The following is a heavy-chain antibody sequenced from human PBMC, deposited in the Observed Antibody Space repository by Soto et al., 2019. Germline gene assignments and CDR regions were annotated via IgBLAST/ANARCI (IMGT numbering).Heavy chain of an antibody. J-gene: IGHJ4*02. D-gene: IGHD6-13*01. CDR2: ISAYNGNT. V-gene: IGHV1-18*01. CDR1: GYTFTSYG. Sequence: GASVKVSCKASGYTFTSYGISWVRQAPGQGLEWMGWISAYNGNTNYAQKLQGRVTMTTDTSTRTAYMELSRLRSDDTAVYYCAGEWVEQQLDYWGEGTLVTVVS. CDR3: AGEWVEQQLDY.